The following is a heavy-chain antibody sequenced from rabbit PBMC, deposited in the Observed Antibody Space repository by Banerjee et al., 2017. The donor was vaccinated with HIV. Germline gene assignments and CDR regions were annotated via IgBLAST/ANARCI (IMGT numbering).Heavy chain of an antibody. Sequence: QEQLVESGGGLVQPEGSLTLTCKASGFSFSSSYWICWVRQAPGKGLEWIACIGAGSSGSTYYASWAKGRFTISKTSSTTVTLQMTSLTAADTATYFCARDLAGVIGWNFNLWGPGTLVTVS. V-gene: IGHV1S45*01. D-gene: IGHD4-1*01. J-gene: IGHJ4*01. CDR1: GFSFSSSYW. CDR3: ARDLAGVIGWNFNL. CDR2: IGAGSSGST.